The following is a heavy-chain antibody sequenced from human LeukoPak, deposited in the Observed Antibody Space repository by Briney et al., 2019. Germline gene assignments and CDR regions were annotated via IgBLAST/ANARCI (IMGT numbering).Heavy chain of an antibody. CDR3: ARSTSLYHKFDY. V-gene: IGHV3-7*04. CDR1: GFTFSRYW. CDR2: IKQDGSER. Sequence: SGGSLRLSCAASGFTFSRYWMSWVRQAPGKGLEWVASIKQDGSERYYVDSVKGRFTISSDNAKNSVYVQMNSLRAEDTAVFYCARSTSLYHKFDYWGQGTLVTVSS. D-gene: IGHD2-2*01. J-gene: IGHJ4*02.